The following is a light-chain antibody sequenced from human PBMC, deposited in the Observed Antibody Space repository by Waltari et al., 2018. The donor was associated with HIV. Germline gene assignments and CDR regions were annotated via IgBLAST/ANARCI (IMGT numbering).Light chain of an antibody. CDR3: QVWESGGDIVF. Sequence: SYVVTPPPSVSVAPGQPARITCPGDDIGSERVHWYQQKPGQAAVLVVYDDRDRPAGIPERVTGSNSGNTATLTITRVEAGDEADYYCQVWESGGDIVFFGGGTKLTVL. J-gene: IGLJ2*01. CDR1: DIGSER. CDR2: DDR. V-gene: IGLV3-21*02.